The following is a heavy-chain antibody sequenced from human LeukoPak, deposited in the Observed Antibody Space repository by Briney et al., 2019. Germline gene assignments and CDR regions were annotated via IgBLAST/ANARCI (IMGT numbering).Heavy chain of an antibody. CDR3: ARAWVVGVPGCDY. D-gene: IGHD1-26*01. V-gene: IGHV1-69*13. CDR2: IIPIFGTA. J-gene: IGHJ4*02. CDR1: GGTFSSYA. Sequence: SVKVSCKASGGTFSSYAISWVRQAPGQGLEWMGGIIPIFGTANYAQKFQGRVTITADESTSTAYMELSSLRSDDTAVYYCARAWVVGVPGCDYWGQGTLVTVSS.